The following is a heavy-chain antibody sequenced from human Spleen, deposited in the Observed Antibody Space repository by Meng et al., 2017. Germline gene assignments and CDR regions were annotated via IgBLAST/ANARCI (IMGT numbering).Heavy chain of an antibody. J-gene: IGHJ6*02. CDR1: GGTFSSYD. D-gene: IGHD4-17*01. CDR2: IIPIFGTA. V-gene: IGHV1-69*06. Sequence: SVKVPCKASGGTFSSYDISWVRQAPGQGLEWMGGIIPIFGTANYAQKFQGRVTITADKSTSTAYMELSSLRSEDTAVYYRASVFKVDQGSSRGGYYGDYVLYYYYGMDVWGQGTTVTVSS. CDR3: ASVFKVDQGSSRGGYYGDYVLYYYYGMDV.